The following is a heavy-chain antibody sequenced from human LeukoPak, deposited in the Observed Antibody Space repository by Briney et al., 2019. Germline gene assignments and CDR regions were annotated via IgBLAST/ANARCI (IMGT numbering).Heavy chain of an antibody. CDR2: MYYGGSP. CDR1: GGSISSFY. V-gene: IGHV4-59*13. J-gene: IGHJ5*02. D-gene: IGHD1-26*01. CDR3: VTGRYSYGWYDH. Sequence: PSETLSLTCTVSGGSISSFYWSWIRQPPGKGLEWIGYMYYGGSPNYNPSLKSRVITSLDTSKNQFSLKLNCVTTADTAVYYCVTGRYSYGWYDHWGQGILVTVSS.